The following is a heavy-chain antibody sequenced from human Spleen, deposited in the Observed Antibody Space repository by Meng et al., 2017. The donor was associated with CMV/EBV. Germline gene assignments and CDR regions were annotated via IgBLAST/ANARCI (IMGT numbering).Heavy chain of an antibody. J-gene: IGHJ6*02. CDR3: ARERMLRFLERTGGYGMDV. CDR1: RYTFTTHA. Sequence: ASVKVSCKASRYTFTTHAVHWVRQATGQGLEWMGWISPHSHNTNYAQRFQGRVTMTTDASTNTAYMELTSLRSDDTAMYYCARERMLRFLERTGGYGMDVWGQGTTVTVSS. D-gene: IGHD3-3*01. CDR2: ISPHSHNT. V-gene: IGHV1-18*01.